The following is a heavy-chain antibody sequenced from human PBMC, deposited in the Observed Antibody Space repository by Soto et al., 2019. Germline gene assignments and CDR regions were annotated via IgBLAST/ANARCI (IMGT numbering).Heavy chain of an antibody. D-gene: IGHD4-17*01. Sequence: QVQLVQSGAEVKKPGSSVRVSCKASGGTLNPYAISWVRQAPGQGLEWMGRIIPLFGITNYAQKFQGRVTITAVTSTSTAYMEVSTLRSYDTAVYYCARDVTTVPEWFAPWGQGTLVTVSS. CDR2: IIPLFGIT. J-gene: IGHJ5*02. CDR3: ARDVTTVPEWFAP. CDR1: GGTLNPYA. V-gene: IGHV1-69*04.